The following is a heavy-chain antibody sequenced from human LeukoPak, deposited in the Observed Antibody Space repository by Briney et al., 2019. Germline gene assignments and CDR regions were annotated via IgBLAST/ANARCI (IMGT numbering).Heavy chain of an antibody. CDR3: AKANYYGSGSYWEKFDY. CDR1: GFTFSSYA. CDR2: IRGSGGST. Sequence: PGGSLRLSCAASGFTFSSYAMSWVRQAPGKGLEWVSAIRGSGGSTYYADSVKGRFTISRDNSKNTLYLQMNSLRAEDTAVYYCAKANYYGSGSYWEKFDYWGQGTLVTVSS. V-gene: IGHV3-23*01. D-gene: IGHD3-10*01. J-gene: IGHJ4*02.